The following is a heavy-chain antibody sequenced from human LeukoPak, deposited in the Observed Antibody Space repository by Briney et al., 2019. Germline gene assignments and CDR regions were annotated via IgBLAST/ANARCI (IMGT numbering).Heavy chain of an antibody. Sequence: GGSLRLSCTASGFTLRDHWMHWVRQAPGKGLVWVSRTNNDGGGSNYADSVKGRFTISRDNSKNTLYLQMNSLRAEDTAEYYCASGIAAAGTYWGQGTLVTVSS. CDR2: TNNDGGGS. CDR3: ASGIAAAGTY. V-gene: IGHV3-74*01. D-gene: IGHD6-13*01. CDR1: GFTLRDHW. J-gene: IGHJ4*02.